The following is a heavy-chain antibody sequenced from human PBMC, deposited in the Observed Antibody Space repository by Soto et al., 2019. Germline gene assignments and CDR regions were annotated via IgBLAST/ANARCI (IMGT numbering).Heavy chain of an antibody. D-gene: IGHD3-22*01. CDR1: GYTFINSA. J-gene: IGHJ4*02. Sequence: QVQLVQSGGEVKQPGASVKVSCKATGYTFINSAIAWVRQAPGQGLEWMGWISPYNGNTNYAQSVQGRVNITTDTSTSTAYMEIRSLRFDDTAVYYCARDQSSGVFDYWGQGTLVTVST. CDR2: ISPYNGNT. V-gene: IGHV1-18*01. CDR3: ARDQSSGVFDY.